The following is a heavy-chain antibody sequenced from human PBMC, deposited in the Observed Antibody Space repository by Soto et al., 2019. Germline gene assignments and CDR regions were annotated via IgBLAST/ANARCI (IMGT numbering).Heavy chain of an antibody. CDR1: GLTISSYW. J-gene: IGHJ4*02. V-gene: IGHV3-7*01. CDR2: IQQDGSAK. D-gene: IGHD3-3*01. Sequence: PGGSLRLSCAASGLTISSYWMSWVRQAPGKGLGWVANIQQDGSAKYYADSVKGRFTTSRDNAKNSLHLQMNSLRADETAVYNGARGYTVFGEVKRYHLDHWGQGIQVTVSS. CDR3: ARGYTVFGEVKRYHLDH.